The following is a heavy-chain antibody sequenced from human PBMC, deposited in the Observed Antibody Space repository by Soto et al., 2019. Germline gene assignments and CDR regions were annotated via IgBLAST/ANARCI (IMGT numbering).Heavy chain of an antibody. CDR3: ARGASNWQYFDY. J-gene: IGHJ4*02. D-gene: IGHD4-4*01. Sequence: PSETLSLTCTVSEGSIRGYYWSWIRQPPGKGLEWIGYSHYTGISNYNSSLKSRVTMSLDTSKNQFSLKLSSVSAADTAIYYCARGASNWQYFDYWGQGALVTVSS. CDR1: EGSIRGYY. CDR2: SHYTGIS. V-gene: IGHV4-59*01.